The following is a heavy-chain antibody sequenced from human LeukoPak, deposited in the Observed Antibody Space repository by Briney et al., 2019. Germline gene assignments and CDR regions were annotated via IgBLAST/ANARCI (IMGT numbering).Heavy chain of an antibody. CDR1: GGSISSSSYY. J-gene: IGHJ4*02. V-gene: IGHV4-39*07. CDR3: ARGVSSGWYEY. D-gene: IGHD6-19*01. CDR2: IYYSGST. Sequence: SETLSLTCTVSGGSISSSSYYWGWIRQPPGKGLEWIGSIYYSGSTNYNPSLKSRVTISVDTSKNQFSLKLSSVTAADTAVYYCARGVSSGWYEYWGQGTLVTVSS.